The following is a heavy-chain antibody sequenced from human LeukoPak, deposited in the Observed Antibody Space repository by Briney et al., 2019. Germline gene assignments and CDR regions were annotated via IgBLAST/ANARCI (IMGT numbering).Heavy chain of an antibody. CDR1: GFTFSSYA. J-gene: IGHJ6*02. V-gene: IGHV3-23*01. Sequence: GGSLRLSCAASGFTFSSYAMSWVRQAPGKGLEWVSAISGSGGSTYYADSVKGRFTISRDNSKNTLYLQMNSLRAEDTAVYYCAKDKRSGIAGAVLEVLPYYYYGMDVWGQGTTVTVSS. CDR3: AKDKRSGIAGAVLEVLPYYYYGMDV. D-gene: IGHD6-19*01. CDR2: ISGSGGST.